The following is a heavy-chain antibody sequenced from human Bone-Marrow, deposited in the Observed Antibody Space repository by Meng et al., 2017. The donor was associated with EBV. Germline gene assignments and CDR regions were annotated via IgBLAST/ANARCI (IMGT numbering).Heavy chain of an antibody. D-gene: IGHD2-21*01. CDR3: AHRRDYSYFDY. CDR1: GFSLSTPGVG. J-gene: IGHJ4*02. V-gene: IGHV2-5*02. Sequence: QITVKESGPTPVKPTKTLTLTCTFSGFSLSTPGVGVGWIRQPPGEALEWLAVIYWDDDKRYSPSLKSRLTITKDTSKQQVVLTMTNMDPVDTATYYCAHRRDYSYFDYWGQGTLVTVSS. CDR2: IYWDDDK.